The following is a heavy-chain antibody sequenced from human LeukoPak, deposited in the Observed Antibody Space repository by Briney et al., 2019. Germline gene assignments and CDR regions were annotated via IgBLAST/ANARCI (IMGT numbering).Heavy chain of an antibody. CDR2: INTNTGNP. Sequence: ASVKVSCKASGYTFTSYAMNWVRQAPGQGLEWMGWINTNTGNPTYAQGFTGRFVFSLDTSVSTAYLQISSLKAEDTAVYYCAREKFWSGYYDAFDIWGQGTMVAVSS. CDR1: GYTFTSYA. J-gene: IGHJ3*02. CDR3: AREKFWSGYYDAFDI. V-gene: IGHV7-4-1*02. D-gene: IGHD3-3*01.